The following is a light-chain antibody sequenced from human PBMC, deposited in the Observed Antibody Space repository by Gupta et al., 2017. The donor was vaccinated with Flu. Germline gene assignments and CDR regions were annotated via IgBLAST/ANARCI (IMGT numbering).Light chain of an antibody. V-gene: IGLV1-40*01. J-gene: IGLJ1*01. Sequence: QSVLTQPPSVSGAPGQRVTISCTGSSSNIGAGYDVHWYQQLPGTAPKLLINGNSNRPSGVPDRFSGSKSGTSASLAITGLQAEDEADYYCQSYDSSLSGPRYVFGTGTKVTVL. CDR2: GNS. CDR3: QSYDSSLSGPRYV. CDR1: SSNIGAGYD.